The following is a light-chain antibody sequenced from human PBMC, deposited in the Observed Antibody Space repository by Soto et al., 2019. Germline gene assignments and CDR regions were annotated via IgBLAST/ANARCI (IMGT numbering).Light chain of an antibody. Sequence: EIVLTQSPGTLSLSPGERATLSCRASQSVSSSYLAWYQQKPGQAPRLVIYGAASRATGIPDRFRGSGSGTDFTLTISRLEPEDFAVYYCQQYGSSPWTFGQGTKVEI. CDR2: GAA. CDR1: QSVSSSY. V-gene: IGKV3-20*01. J-gene: IGKJ1*01. CDR3: QQYGSSPWT.